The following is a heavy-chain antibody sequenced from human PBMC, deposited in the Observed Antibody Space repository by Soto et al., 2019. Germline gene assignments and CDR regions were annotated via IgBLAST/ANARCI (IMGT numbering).Heavy chain of an antibody. CDR3: ARVTGSQGVRGYYYYYGMDV. Sequence: ASVKVSCKASGGTFSSYAISWVRQAPGQGLEWMGGIIPIFGTANYAQKFQGRVTITADESTSTAYMELSSLRSEDTAVYYCARVTGSQGVRGYYYYYGMDVWGQGTTVTVSS. V-gene: IGHV1-69*13. CDR2: IIPIFGTA. J-gene: IGHJ6*02. CDR1: GGTFSSYA. D-gene: IGHD3-10*01.